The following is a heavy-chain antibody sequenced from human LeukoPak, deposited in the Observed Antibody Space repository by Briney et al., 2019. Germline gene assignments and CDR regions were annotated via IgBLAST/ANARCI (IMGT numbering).Heavy chain of an antibody. CDR3: AKAGTAMVTTVDY. D-gene: IGHD5-18*01. V-gene: IGHV3-23*01. CDR2: LTGGGGST. J-gene: IGHJ4*02. CDR1: GFTFTSYA. Sequence: GGSLRLSCAASGFTFTSYAMSWVRQAPGKGLEWVSGLTGGGGSTHYADSVRGRFTISRDNSENTLYLQMNSLRAEDTALYYCAKAGTAMVTTVDYWGQGTLVTVSS.